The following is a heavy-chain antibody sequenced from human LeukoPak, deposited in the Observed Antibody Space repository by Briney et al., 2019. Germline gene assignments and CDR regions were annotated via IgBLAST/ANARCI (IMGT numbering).Heavy chain of an antibody. CDR3: ARGGGLDV. CDR1: GFTFTSYA. Sequence: GGSLRLSCAASGFTFTSYAMSWVRQAPGKGLEWVSAISGSATKTYYADSVRGRFTISRDNAKNSLYLQMSNLRAEDTAVYFCARGGGLDVWGQGATVTVSS. V-gene: IGHV3-23*01. CDR2: ISGSATKT. J-gene: IGHJ6*02. D-gene: IGHD3-16*01.